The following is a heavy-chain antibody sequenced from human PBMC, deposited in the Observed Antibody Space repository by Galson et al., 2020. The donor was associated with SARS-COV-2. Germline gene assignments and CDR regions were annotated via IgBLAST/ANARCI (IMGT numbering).Heavy chain of an antibody. V-gene: IGHV3-13*01. J-gene: IGHJ2*01. CDR1: GFTFSTYG. Sequence: GESLKISCAASGFTFSTYGMHWVRQTIGKGLEWVSTIGNAGHTYYAGAGKGRVTNSCENAKNSSYLQMNSLRAGDTAVYYYASGGNYYYGSVRWYFDLWGRGTLVTVSS. D-gene: IGHD3-10*01. CDR2: IGNAGHT. CDR3: ASGGNYYYGSVRWYFDL.